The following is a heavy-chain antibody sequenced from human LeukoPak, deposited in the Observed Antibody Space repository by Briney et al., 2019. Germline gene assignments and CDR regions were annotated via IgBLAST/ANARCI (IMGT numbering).Heavy chain of an antibody. CDR2: INPSGGST. V-gene: IGHV1-46*01. Sequence: GASVKVSCKASGYTFTSYYMHWVRQAPGQGLEWMGIINPSGGSTSYAQKFQGRVTMTRDMSTSTVYMELSSLRSEDTAMYYCASGLLAAAGPYYFDCWGQGTLVTVSS. CDR3: ASGLLAAAGPYYFDC. D-gene: IGHD6-13*01. J-gene: IGHJ4*02. CDR1: GYTFTSYY.